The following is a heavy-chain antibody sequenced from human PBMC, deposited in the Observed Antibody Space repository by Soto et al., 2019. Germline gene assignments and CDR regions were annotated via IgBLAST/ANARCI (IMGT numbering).Heavy chain of an antibody. J-gene: IGHJ4*02. V-gene: IGHV4-31*03. D-gene: IGHD2-15*01. CDR1: GGSISSGGYY. Sequence: QVQLQESGPGLVKPSQTLSLTCTVSGGSISSGGYYWSWIRQHPGKGLEWIGYIYYSGSTYYNPSLKSRVTISVDTSKNQFSLKLSSVTAADTAVYYCARERHCSGGSCYSSIFDYWGQGTLVTVSS. CDR2: IYYSGST. CDR3: ARERHCSGGSCYSSIFDY.